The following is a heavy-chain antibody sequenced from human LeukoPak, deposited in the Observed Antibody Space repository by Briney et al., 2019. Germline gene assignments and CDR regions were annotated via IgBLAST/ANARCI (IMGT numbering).Heavy chain of an antibody. CDR1: GGSISSYY. CDR3: ARDQSPQTYYYDSSGYYYGDY. D-gene: IGHD3-22*01. Sequence: SETLSLTCTVSGGSISSYYWSWIRQPPGKGLEWIGYIYYSGSTNYNPSLKSRVTISVDTSKNQFSLKLSSVTAADTAVYYCARDQSPQTYYYDSSGYYYGDYWGQGTLVTVSS. CDR2: IYYSGST. V-gene: IGHV4-59*12. J-gene: IGHJ4*02.